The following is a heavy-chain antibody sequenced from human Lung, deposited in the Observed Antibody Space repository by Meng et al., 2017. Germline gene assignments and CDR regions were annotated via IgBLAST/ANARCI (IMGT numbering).Heavy chain of an antibody. CDR2: LGAHDGDR. J-gene: IGHJ4*02. D-gene: IGHD3-10*01. Sequence: QVHPVQAGDEVKKPGASVKVSCKASDYTFTGYGVSWVRQAPGQGLEWMAWLGAHDGDRSHAPRFQGRVTVTADRLTATSFMELRNLRYDDTAVYYCARGTPGRSYSDFWGQGTLVTVSS. CDR1: DYTFTGYG. V-gene: IGHV1-18*04. CDR3: ARGTPGRSYSDF.